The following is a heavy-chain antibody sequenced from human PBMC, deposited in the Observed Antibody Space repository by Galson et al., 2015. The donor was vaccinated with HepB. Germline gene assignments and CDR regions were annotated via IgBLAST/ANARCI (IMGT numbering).Heavy chain of an antibody. Sequence: SLRLSCAASTSTFSTYPMSWVRQAPGKGLEWVSAISGSGGDTFYADSVKGRFTASRDNSKNTLYLQMGSLRAGDTAVYYCAKAGGNYFGAPLDLWGQGTLVTVSS. J-gene: IGHJ5*02. D-gene: IGHD4-11*01. V-gene: IGHV3-23*01. CDR2: ISGSGGDT. CDR1: TSTFSTYP. CDR3: AKAGGNYFGAPLDL.